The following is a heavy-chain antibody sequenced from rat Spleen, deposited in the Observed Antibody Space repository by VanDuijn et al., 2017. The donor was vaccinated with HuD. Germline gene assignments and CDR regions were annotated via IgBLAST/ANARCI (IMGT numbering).Heavy chain of an antibody. CDR3: TTGVGY. J-gene: IGHJ2*01. Sequence: EVQLVESGGGLVQPGRSLKLSCAASGFTFNNYWMTWIRQAPGKGLEWVASTTHTGGTTYYRDSVKGRFTISRDNAKSSLYLQMDSLRSEDTATYYCTTGVGYWGQGVMVTVSS. D-gene: IGHD4-3*01. CDR1: GFTFNNYW. V-gene: IGHV5-31*01. CDR2: TTHTGGTT.